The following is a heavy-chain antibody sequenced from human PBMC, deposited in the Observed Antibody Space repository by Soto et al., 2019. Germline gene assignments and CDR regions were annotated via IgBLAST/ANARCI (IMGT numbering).Heavy chain of an antibody. Sequence: GASVKVSCKASGYTFTSYAMHWVRQAPGQRLEWMGWINAGNGNTKYSQKFQGRVTITRDTSASTAYMELSSLRSDDTAVYYCARGRVIAARLSWFDPWGQGTLVTVSS. D-gene: IGHD6-6*01. CDR2: INAGNGNT. CDR1: GYTFTSYA. CDR3: ARGRVIAARLSWFDP. V-gene: IGHV1-3*01. J-gene: IGHJ5*02.